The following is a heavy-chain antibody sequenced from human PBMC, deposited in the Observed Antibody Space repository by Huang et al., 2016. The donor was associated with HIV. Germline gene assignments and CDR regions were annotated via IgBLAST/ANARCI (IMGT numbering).Heavy chain of an antibody. D-gene: IGHD2-15*01. CDR1: GFTFSSYG. V-gene: IGHV3-30*02. J-gene: IGHJ3*02. CDR2: IRYDGSNK. Sequence: QVQLVESGGGVVQPGGSLRLSCAASGFTFSSYGMHWVRQAPGKGLELVAFIRYDGSNKDYADSVKGRFTISRDNSKNTLYLQMNSLRAEDTAVYYCAKGAVVGAFDIWGQGTMVTVSS. CDR3: AKGAVVGAFDI.